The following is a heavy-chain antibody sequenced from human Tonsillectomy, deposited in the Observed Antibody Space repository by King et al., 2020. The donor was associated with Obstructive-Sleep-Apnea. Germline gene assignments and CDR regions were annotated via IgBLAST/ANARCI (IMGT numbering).Heavy chain of an antibody. CDR3: ARGPRLLDS. CDR1: GYTFTAYA. J-gene: IGHJ4*02. D-gene: IGHD2-21*02. Sequence: HVQLVESGSELKKPGASVEISCKASGYTFTAYAMNWVRQAPGQGLQWVGWINTNTGIPTYAQGFTGRFVFSLATSVSTAYLQISSLKTDDTAVYYCARGPRLLDSWGQGTLVTVSS. CDR2: INTNTGIP. V-gene: IGHV7-4-1*02.